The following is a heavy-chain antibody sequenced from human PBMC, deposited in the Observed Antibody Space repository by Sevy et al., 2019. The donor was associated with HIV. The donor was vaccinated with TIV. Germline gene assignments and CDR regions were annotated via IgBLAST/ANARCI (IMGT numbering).Heavy chain of an antibody. CDR3: ARDRHPNWFDP. V-gene: IGHV4-61*01. J-gene: IGHJ5*02. CDR1: GGSASSGSYY. Sequence: SETLSLTCTVSGGSASSGSYYWSWIRQPPGKGLEWIGYIYYSGSTNYNPSLKSRVTISVDTSKNQFSLKLSSVTAADTAVYYCARDRHPNWFDPWGQGTLVTVSS. CDR2: IYYSGST.